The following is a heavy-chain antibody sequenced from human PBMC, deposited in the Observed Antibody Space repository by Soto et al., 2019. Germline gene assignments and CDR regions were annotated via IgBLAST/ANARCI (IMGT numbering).Heavy chain of an antibody. D-gene: IGHD1-26*01. J-gene: IGHJ4*02. CDR2: IDPSDSYT. CDR1: GYSFTSYW. CDR3: ARSSSPVGATNPPASLLRRETDY. V-gene: IGHV5-10-1*01. Sequence: PGESLKISCKGSGYSFTSYWISWVRQMPGKGLEWMGRIDPSDSYTNYSPSFQGHVTISADKSISTAYLQWSSLKASDTAMYYCARSSSPVGATNPPASLLRRETDYWGQGTLVTVSS.